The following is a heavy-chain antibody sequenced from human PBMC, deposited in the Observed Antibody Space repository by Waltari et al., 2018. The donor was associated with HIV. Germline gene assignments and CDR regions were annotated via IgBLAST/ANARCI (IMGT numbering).Heavy chain of an antibody. CDR1: GYTFTTYD. V-gene: IGHV1-8*01. Sequence: QVQLVQSGAEVKKRGTSVKGSCKPSGYTFTTYDINWVRQATGQGLEWMGWINPNSNNTDSAQKFQGRLTMTRNSAKSKAYMELSSLRSEDTAVDYCARYGSRCSTASCLYYVDFWGQGTLVTVAS. J-gene: IGHJ4*02. D-gene: IGHD2-2*01. CDR3: ARYGSRCSTASCLYYVDF. CDR2: INPNSNNT.